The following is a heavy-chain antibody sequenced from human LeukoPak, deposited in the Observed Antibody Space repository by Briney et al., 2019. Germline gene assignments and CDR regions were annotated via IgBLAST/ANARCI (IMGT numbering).Heavy chain of an antibody. Sequence: ASVKVSCKASGYTFTGYYMHWARQAPGQGLEWMGRINPNSGGTNYAQKFQGRVTMTRDTPISTAYMELSSLRSEDTAVYYCATCSGGSCYSLDYWGQGTLVTVSS. CDR2: INPNSGGT. J-gene: IGHJ4*02. D-gene: IGHD2-15*01. V-gene: IGHV1-2*06. CDR1: GYTFTGYY. CDR3: ATCSGGSCYSLDY.